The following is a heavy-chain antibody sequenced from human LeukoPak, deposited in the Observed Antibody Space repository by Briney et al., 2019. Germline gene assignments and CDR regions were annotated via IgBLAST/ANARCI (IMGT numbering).Heavy chain of an antibody. CDR2: ITSGDFV. V-gene: IGHV3-69-1*01. Sequence: PGGSLRLSCAASGFTFSAYSMNWVRQAPGKGLEWVSSITSGDFVYFADSLKGRFTISRDNGKGSLFLQMSSLRAEDTAVYYCARGGFNMVRGVIIPSNLYFYYMDIWGKGTTVTVSS. CDR3: ARGGFNMVRGVIIPSNLYFYYMDI. CDR1: GFTFSAYS. D-gene: IGHD3-10*01. J-gene: IGHJ6*03.